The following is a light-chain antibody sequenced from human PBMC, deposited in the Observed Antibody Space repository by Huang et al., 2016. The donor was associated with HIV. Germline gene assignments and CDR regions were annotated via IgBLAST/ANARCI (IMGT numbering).Light chain of an antibody. CDR3: QQRSDWPPWT. J-gene: IGKJ1*01. Sequence: EIVLTQSPATLSLSPWERATISCRASQSVRNYLAWYQQKPGQAPRLLIYDASNRATGTPARFSGSGSGTDFTLTSSSLEPEDFAVYYCQQRSDWPPWTFGQGTKVEIK. CDR2: DAS. CDR1: QSVRNY. V-gene: IGKV3-11*01.